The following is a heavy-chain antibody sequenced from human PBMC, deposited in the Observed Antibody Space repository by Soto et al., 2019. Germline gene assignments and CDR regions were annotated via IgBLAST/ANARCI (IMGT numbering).Heavy chain of an antibody. V-gene: IGHV3-33*01. CDR1: GFTFSGFG. J-gene: IGHJ3*02. Sequence: QVQLVESGGGVVQPGTSLRLSCEASGFTFSGFGMHWVRQAPGKGLEWVAVIWYDGSKKYYADCVKCRFTISRDKSKNALYMQMYSLRAEDTAVYYCARGRGGSYGGNSAHFDIWGQGTLVSVSS. CDR3: ARGRGGSYGGNSAHFDI. CDR2: IWYDGSKK. D-gene: IGHD4-17*01.